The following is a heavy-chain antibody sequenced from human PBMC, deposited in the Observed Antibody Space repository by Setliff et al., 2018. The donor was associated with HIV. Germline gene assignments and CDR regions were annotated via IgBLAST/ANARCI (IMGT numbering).Heavy chain of an antibody. D-gene: IGHD3-9*01. Sequence: SETLSLTCTVSGGSISSHYWSWIRQPPGKGLEWIGYIYYSGSTNYNPSLKSRVTPSVDTSKNQFSLKLSSVTAADTAVYYCARVYYDMLTGYPQGWFDPWGQGTLVTVSS. CDR2: IYYSGST. CDR3: ARVYYDMLTGYPQGWFDP. CDR1: GGSISSHY. V-gene: IGHV4-59*11. J-gene: IGHJ5*02.